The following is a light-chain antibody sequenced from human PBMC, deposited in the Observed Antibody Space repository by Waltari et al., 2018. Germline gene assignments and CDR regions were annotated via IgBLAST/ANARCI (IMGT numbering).Light chain of an antibody. CDR2: GDI. Sequence: QPALTQPPSVSGAPGQRVTISCTGGSSDIGANYDVQWYQHLPGRAPKLLILGDINRPSGVPDRFSGSKSGTSASLAITGLQAEDEADYYCQSYDISLDAYVFGTGTTVTVL. V-gene: IGLV1-40*01. CDR1: SSDIGANYD. J-gene: IGLJ1*01. CDR3: QSYDISLDAYV.